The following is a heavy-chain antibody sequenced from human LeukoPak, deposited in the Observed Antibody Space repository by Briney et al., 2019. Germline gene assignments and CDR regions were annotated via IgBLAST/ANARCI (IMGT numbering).Heavy chain of an antibody. CDR1: GGSFSGYY. CDR3: ARGRLGPDY. D-gene: IGHD3-9*01. J-gene: IGHJ4*02. V-gene: IGHV4-34*01. Sequence: ETLSLTCAVYGGSFSGYYWSWIRQPPGKGLEWIGEINHSGSTNYNPSLKSRVTISVDTSKNQFSLKLSSVTAADTAVYYCARGRLGPDYWGQGTLVTVSS. CDR2: INHSGST.